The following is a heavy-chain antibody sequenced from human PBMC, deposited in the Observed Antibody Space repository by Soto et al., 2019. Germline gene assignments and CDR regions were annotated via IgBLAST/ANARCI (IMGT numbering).Heavy chain of an antibody. CDR1: GGSISSGDYY. Sequence: LSLTCTVSGGSISSGDYYWSWIRQPPGKGLEWIGYIYYSGSTYYNPSLKSRVTISVDTSKNQFSLKLSSVTAADTAVYYCARARCSSTSCHPSYYDILTGYYGLYYFDYWGQGTLVTVFS. D-gene: IGHD3-9*01. CDR3: ARARCSSTSCHPSYYDILTGYYGLYYFDY. V-gene: IGHV4-30-4*01. J-gene: IGHJ4*02. CDR2: IYYSGST.